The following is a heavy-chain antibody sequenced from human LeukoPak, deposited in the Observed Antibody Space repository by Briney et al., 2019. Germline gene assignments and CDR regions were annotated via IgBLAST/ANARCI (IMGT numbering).Heavy chain of an antibody. D-gene: IGHD3-22*01. CDR3: ARKRYDDPYFFDY. CDR2: IYYSGTT. J-gene: IGHJ4*02. V-gene: IGHV4-30-4*01. CDR1: GGSISSGDYY. Sequence: TSGTLSLTCTVSGGSISSGDYYWSWFRQPPGKGLEWIGYIYYSGTTYYNPSLRSRVTISVGTSKNQFSLKLNSVTAADTAVYYCARKRYDDPYFFDYWGQGTLVTVSS.